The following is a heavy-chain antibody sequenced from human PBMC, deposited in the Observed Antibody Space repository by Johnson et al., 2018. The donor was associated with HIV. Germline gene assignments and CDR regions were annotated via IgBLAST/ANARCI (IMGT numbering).Heavy chain of an antibody. CDR2: ISYDGSNK. V-gene: IGHV3-30*04. D-gene: IGHD1-1*01. Sequence: QVQLVESGGGVVQPGRSLRLSCAASGFTFSSYAMHWVRQAPGKGLEWVAVISYDGSNKYYADSVQGRFTISRDNSKNTLYLQMNSLRAEDTAVYYCARETRVWYNWNDGSRAFDIWGQGTMVTVSS. CDR3: ARETRVWYNWNDGSRAFDI. CDR1: GFTFSSYA. J-gene: IGHJ3*02.